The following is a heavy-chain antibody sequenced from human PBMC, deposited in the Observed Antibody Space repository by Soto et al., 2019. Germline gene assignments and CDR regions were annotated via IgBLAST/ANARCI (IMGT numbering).Heavy chain of an antibody. CDR1: GGSISSYY. CDR2: IYYSGST. Sequence: PSETLSLTCTVSGGSISSYYWSWIRQPPGKGLEWIGYIYYSGSTNYNPSLKSRVTISVDTSKNQFSLKLSSVTAADTAVYYCARVEYYGSAEFDYWGQGTLVTVSS. V-gene: IGHV4-59*01. CDR3: ARVEYYGSAEFDY. D-gene: IGHD3-10*01. J-gene: IGHJ4*02.